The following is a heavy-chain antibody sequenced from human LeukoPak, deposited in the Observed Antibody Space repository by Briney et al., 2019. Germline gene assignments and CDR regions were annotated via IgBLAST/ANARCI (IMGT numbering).Heavy chain of an antibody. CDR2: ISGSGGST. CDR3: AKRYCSGGSCYPLDY. CDR1: GFSFTSYA. Sequence: GGSLRLSCAASGFSFTSYAMSWVRQAPGKGLEWVSAISGSGGSTYYADSVKGRFTISRDNSKNTPYLQMNSLRAEDTAVYYCAKRYCSGGSCYPLDYWGQGTLVTVSS. V-gene: IGHV3-23*01. J-gene: IGHJ4*02. D-gene: IGHD2-15*01.